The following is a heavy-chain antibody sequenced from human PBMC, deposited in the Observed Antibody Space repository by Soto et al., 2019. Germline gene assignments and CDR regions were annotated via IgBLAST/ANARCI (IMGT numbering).Heavy chain of an antibody. CDR3: AGDPAP. Sequence: QVQLQESGPGLVKPSETLSLTCTVSGGSITRSGYYWSWIRQHLGKVLEWIGYIYNSGTTYYNPSLKSRVTISVDTSKNQFALKLTSVTAADTAVYYCAGDPAPWGQGTLVTVSS. CDR2: IYNSGTT. V-gene: IGHV4-31*03. CDR1: GGSITRSGYY. J-gene: IGHJ5*02.